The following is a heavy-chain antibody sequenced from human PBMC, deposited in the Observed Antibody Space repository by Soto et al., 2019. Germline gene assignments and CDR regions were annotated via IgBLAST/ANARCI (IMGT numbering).Heavy chain of an antibody. CDR1: GGSFSGYY. J-gene: IGHJ4*02. D-gene: IGHD1-26*01. V-gene: IGHV4-59*08. Sequence: SETLSLTCAVYGGSFSGYYWSWIRQPPGKGLEWIGYMLYSGSSNYDPFLKRRVTISVDTSKNQSSLKLSSVTAADTAVYYCGRRGSYPYFDYWGQGTLVTVSS. CDR3: GRRGSYPYFDY. CDR2: MLYSGSS.